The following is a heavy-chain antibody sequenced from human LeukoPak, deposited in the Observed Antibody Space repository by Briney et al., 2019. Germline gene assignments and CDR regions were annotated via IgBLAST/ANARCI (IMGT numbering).Heavy chain of an antibody. CDR1: GYTFTSYY. D-gene: IGHD3-3*01. V-gene: IGHV1-46*01. J-gene: IGHJ6*02. CDR3: ARGGRFWSGYYTSGYYYYGMDV. Sequence: ASVKVSCKASGYTFTSYYMHWVRQAPGQGLEWMGIINPSGGSTSYAQKFQGRVTMTRDTSTSTVYMELSSLRSEDTAVYYCARGGRFWSGYYTSGYYYYGMDVWGQGTTVTVSS. CDR2: INPSGGST.